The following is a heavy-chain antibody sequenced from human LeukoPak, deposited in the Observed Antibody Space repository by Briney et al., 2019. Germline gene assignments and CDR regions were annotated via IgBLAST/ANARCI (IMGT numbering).Heavy chain of an antibody. D-gene: IGHD4-17*01. CDR2: IYYSGST. J-gene: IGHJ5*02. V-gene: IGHV4-39*07. CDR1: GGSISSSSYY. Sequence: SETLSLTCTVSGGSISSSSYYWGWIRQPPGKGLEWIGSIYYSGSTYYNPSLKSRVTISVDTSKNQFSLKLSSVTAADTAVYYCARERSPFDPWGQGTLVTVSS. CDR3: ARERSPFDP.